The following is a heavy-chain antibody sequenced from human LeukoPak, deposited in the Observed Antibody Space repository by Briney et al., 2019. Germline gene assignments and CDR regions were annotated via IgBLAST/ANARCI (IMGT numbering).Heavy chain of an antibody. V-gene: IGHV1-18*01. CDR2: ISAYNGNT. D-gene: IGHD2-15*01. CDR3: ARGYCSGGSCHRRYYYYYMDV. Sequence: ASVKVSCKASGYTFTSYGISWVRQAPGQGLEWMGWISAYNGNTNYAQKLQGRVTMTTDTSTSTAYMELRSLRSDDTAVYYCARGYCSGGSCHRRYYYYYMDVWGKGTTVTVSS. CDR1: GYTFTSYG. J-gene: IGHJ6*03.